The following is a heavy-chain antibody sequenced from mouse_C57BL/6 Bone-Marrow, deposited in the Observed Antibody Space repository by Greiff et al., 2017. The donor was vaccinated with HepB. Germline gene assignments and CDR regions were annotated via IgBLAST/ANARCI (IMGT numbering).Heavy chain of an antibody. CDR3: ASHSNPYYYAMDY. V-gene: IGHV3-8*01. CDR1: GYSITSDY. CDR2: ISYSGST. Sequence: EVQLVESGPGLAKPSQTLSLTCSVTGYSITSDYWNWIRKFPGNKLEYMGYISYSGSTYYNPSLKSRISITRDTSKNQYYLQLNSVTTEDTATYYCASHSNPYYYAMDYWGQGTSVTVSS. D-gene: IGHD2-5*01. J-gene: IGHJ4*01.